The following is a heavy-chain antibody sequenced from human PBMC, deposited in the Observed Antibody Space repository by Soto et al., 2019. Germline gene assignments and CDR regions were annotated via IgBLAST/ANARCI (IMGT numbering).Heavy chain of an antibody. D-gene: IGHD3-9*01. CDR2: IIPIFGTA. Sequence: SVKVSCKASGGTFSSYATSWVRQAPGQGLEWMGGIIPIFGTANYAQKFQGRVTITADKSTSTAYMELSSLRSEDTAVYYCAGARYYDILTRSRGWFDPWGQGTLVTVSS. V-gene: IGHV1-69*06. CDR3: AGARYYDILTRSRGWFDP. J-gene: IGHJ5*02. CDR1: GGTFSSYA.